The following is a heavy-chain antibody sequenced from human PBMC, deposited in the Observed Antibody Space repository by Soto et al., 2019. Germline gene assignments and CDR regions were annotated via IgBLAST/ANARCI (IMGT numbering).Heavy chain of an antibody. CDR2: IYYSGST. Sequence: SETLSLTCTVSGGSISSYYWSWIRQPPGKGLEWIGYIYYSGSTNYNPSLKSRVTISVDTSKNQFSLRLSSVTAADTAVYYCASPYCSGGSCYFGYWVQGTLVTVSS. J-gene: IGHJ4*02. D-gene: IGHD2-15*01. CDR1: GGSISSYY. V-gene: IGHV4-59*08. CDR3: ASPYCSGGSCYFGY.